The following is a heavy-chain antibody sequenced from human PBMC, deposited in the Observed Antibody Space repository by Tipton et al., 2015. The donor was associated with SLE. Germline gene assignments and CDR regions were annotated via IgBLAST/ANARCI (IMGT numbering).Heavy chain of an antibody. V-gene: IGHV4-38-2*01. Sequence: PGLVKPSETLSLTCGVSGYSIRSCSYWGWIRQPPGKGLEWIGNIYYNDNTNYNPSLRSRVTISVDTSKNQFSLKLTSVTAADTAVYYCARARYCIDGTCSAYYFDYWGQGTLVTVSS. J-gene: IGHJ4*02. CDR2: IYYNDNT. CDR1: GYSIRSCSY. CDR3: ARARYCIDGTCSAYYFDY. D-gene: IGHD2-8*01.